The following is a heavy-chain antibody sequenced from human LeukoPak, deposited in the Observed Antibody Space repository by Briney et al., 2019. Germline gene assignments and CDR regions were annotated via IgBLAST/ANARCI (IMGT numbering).Heavy chain of an antibody. CDR2: ISGSGDNT. D-gene: IGHD2-2*01. V-gene: IGHV3-23*01. Sequence: GGSLRLSCVAFRFTFSSYAMTWVRQAPGKGLEWVSTISGSGDNTYYADSVKGRFTISRDNSKNTLYLQVSSLRAEDTAIYYCARDQRKYCSKTSCYVYDIWGQGTVVTVSA. CDR1: RFTFSSYA. J-gene: IGHJ3*02. CDR3: ARDQRKYCSKTSCYVYDI.